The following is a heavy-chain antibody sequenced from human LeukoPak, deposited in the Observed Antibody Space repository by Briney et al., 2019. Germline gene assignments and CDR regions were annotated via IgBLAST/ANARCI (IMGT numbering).Heavy chain of an antibody. CDR2: INPSGGST. J-gene: IGHJ4*02. D-gene: IGHD5-24*01. V-gene: IGHV1-46*01. Sequence: ASVKVSCEASGYTFTSYYIHCVRQAPGQELECMGIINPSGGSTNYAQKFQGRVTMTRDTSTSTVYMDLSSLRSEDTAVYYCARAQVEMATMGDYWGQGTLVTVSS. CDR1: GYTFTSYY. CDR3: ARAQVEMATMGDY.